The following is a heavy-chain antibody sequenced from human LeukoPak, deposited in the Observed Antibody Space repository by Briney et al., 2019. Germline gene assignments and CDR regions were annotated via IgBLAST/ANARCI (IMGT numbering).Heavy chain of an antibody. D-gene: IGHD3-22*01. CDR2: IRYDGSNK. V-gene: IGHV3-30*02. Sequence: TGGSLRLSCAASGFTFSSYGMHWVRQAPGKGLEWVAFIRYDGSNKYYADSVKGRFTISRDNSKNTLYLQMNSLRAEDTAVYYCAKFQDYYDSSADYWGQGTLVTVSS. CDR1: GFTFSSYG. CDR3: AKFQDYYDSSADY. J-gene: IGHJ4*02.